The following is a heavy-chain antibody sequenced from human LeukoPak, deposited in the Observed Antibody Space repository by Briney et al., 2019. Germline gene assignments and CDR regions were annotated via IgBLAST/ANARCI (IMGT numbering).Heavy chain of an antibody. Sequence: GGSLRLSCAASGFTFSSYEMNWVRQAPGKGLEWVSYISSSGSTIYYADSVKGRFTISRDNAKDSLYLQMNSLRAEDTAVYYCARAEWELLDYYYYYMDVWGKGTTVTISS. CDR2: ISSSGSTI. J-gene: IGHJ6*03. D-gene: IGHD1-26*01. V-gene: IGHV3-48*03. CDR1: GFTFSSYE. CDR3: ARAEWELLDYYYYYMDV.